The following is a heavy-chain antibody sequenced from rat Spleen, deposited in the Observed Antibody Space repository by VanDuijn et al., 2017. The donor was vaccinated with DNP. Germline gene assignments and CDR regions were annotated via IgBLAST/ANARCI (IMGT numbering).Heavy chain of an antibody. D-gene: IGHD5-1*01. J-gene: IGHJ3*01. CDR3: ARGEGLTGSSNWLAH. CDR1: GFTFSDYN. V-gene: IGHV5-7*01. CDR2: ISYDGSDT. Sequence: EVQLVESGGGLVQPGRSLKLSCAASGFTFSDYNMAWVRQAPKKGLEWVATISYDGSDTNDRYSVKGRFTVTRDNAESTLYLQVNSLRSEGTATYYCARGEGLTGSSNWLAHWGQGTLVTVSS.